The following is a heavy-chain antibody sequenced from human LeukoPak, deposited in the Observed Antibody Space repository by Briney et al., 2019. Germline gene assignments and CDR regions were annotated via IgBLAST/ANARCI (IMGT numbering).Heavy chain of an antibody. D-gene: IGHD1-26*01. CDR2: INHSGST. Sequence: PSETLSLTCAVYGGSFSGYYWSWIRQPPGKGLEWIGEINHSGSTNYNPSLKSRVTISVDTSKNQFSLKLSSVTAADTAVYYCAGIVRSLDYWGQGTLVTGSS. J-gene: IGHJ4*02. CDR3: AGIVRSLDY. CDR1: GGSFSGYY. V-gene: IGHV4-34*01.